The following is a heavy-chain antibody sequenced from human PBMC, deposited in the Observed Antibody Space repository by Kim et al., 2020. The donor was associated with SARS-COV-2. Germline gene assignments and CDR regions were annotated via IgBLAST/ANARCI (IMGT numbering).Heavy chain of an antibody. J-gene: IGHJ5*01. Sequence: LSLTCAASGFTFSNSVMSWVRQAPGKGLEWVSTISNRGNTYYADSVKGRFTISRDNFKNILSLQMNGLRAEDTAVYYCAKPARSPDSWGQGTLVIVS. CDR3: AKPARSPDS. CDR1: GFTFSNSV. V-gene: IGHV3-23*01. CDR2: ISNRGNT. D-gene: IGHD6-6*01.